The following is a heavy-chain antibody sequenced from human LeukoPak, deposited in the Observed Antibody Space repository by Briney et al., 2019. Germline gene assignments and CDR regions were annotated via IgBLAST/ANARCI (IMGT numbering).Heavy chain of an antibody. CDR3: ARSLPYGTTWYGRSDF. J-gene: IGHJ4*02. CDR1: GFPVNAYW. V-gene: IGHV3-7*03. Sequence: GGSLRLSCAASGFPVNAYWMTWVRQAPGKGLEWVANIRQDGDTKYYVDSVKGRFTISRDNAMNSLYLQMNSLRAEDTAIYYCARSLPYGTTWYGRSDFRGQGTLVTVSS. D-gene: IGHD6-13*01. CDR2: IRQDGDTK.